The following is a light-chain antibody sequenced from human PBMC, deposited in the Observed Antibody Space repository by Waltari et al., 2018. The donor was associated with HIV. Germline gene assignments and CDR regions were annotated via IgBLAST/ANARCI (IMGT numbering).Light chain of an antibody. J-gene: IGLJ2*01. CDR2: EVS. CDR1: SRDVGNYNY. CDR3: SSYTSSSTVV. Sequence: QSALTQPASVSGSPGQSITISCTGTSRDVGNYNYVSWYQQHPGKAPKVMIYEVSNRPSGVSNCFSGSKSGNTASLTISGLQAEDEADYYCSSYTSSSTVVFGGGTKLTVL. V-gene: IGLV2-14*01.